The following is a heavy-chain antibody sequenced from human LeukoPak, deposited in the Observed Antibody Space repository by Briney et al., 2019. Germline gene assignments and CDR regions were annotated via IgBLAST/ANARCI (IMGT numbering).Heavy chain of an antibody. J-gene: IGHJ5*02. V-gene: IGHV4-34*01. CDR1: GGSFSGYY. CDR2: INHSGST. Sequence: PSETLSLTCAVYGGSFSGYYWSWIRQPPGKGLEWIGEINHSGSTNYNPSLKSRVTISVDTSKNQFSLKLSSVTAADTAVYYCARQITMVRGVTIISRRRPNWFDPWGQGTLVTVSS. D-gene: IGHD3-10*01. CDR3: ARQITMVRGVTIISRRRPNWFDP.